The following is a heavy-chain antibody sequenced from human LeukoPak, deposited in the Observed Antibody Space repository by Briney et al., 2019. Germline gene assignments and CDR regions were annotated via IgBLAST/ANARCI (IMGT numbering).Heavy chain of an antibody. V-gene: IGHV3-11*01. J-gene: IGHJ4*02. CDR2: ISSSGSTI. Sequence: LSLTCAVYGGSFSDYYMSWIRQAPGKGLEWVSYISSSGSTIYYADSVKGRFTISRDNAKNSLYLQMNSLRAEDTAVYYCARDSLSMIWGQGTLVTVSS. CDR3: ARDSLSMI. D-gene: IGHD3-16*01. CDR1: GGSFSDYY.